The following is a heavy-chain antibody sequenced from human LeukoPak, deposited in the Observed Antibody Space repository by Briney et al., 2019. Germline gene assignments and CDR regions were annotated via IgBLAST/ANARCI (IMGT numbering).Heavy chain of an antibody. D-gene: IGHD3-10*01. J-gene: IGHJ4*02. Sequence: GGSLRLSCATSGFRFSDYYMTWIRQAPGKGLEWVAYITSDSMVYYSASVKGRFTISRDNANNSLYLEMNSLRADDTAIYYCARDSTACFWFGELAFWGQGALVSVSS. CDR3: ARDSTACFWFGELAF. V-gene: IGHV3-11*01. CDR1: GFRFSDYY. CDR2: ITSDSMV.